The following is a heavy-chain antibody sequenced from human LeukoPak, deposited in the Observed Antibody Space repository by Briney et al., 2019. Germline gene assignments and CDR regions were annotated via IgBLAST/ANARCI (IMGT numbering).Heavy chain of an antibody. V-gene: IGHV3-11*06. CDR3: AKDQGSGWYYFDY. D-gene: IGHD6-19*01. J-gene: IGHJ4*02. CDR1: GFTFSDYY. CDR2: ISSSSSYI. Sequence: GGSLRLSCAASGFTFSDYYMSWIRQAPGKGLEWVSSISSSSSYIYYADSVKGRFTISRDNSKNTLYLQMNSLRAEDTAVYYCAKDQGSGWYYFDYWGQGTLVTVSS.